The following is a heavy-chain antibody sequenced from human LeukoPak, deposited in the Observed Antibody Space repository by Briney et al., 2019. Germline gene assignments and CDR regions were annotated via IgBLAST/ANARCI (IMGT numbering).Heavy chain of an antibody. CDR1: GYTFTTYD. D-gene: IGHD5-18*01. CDR2: MNPNSGNT. CDR3: ARRNTAMVAGLDY. V-gene: IGHV1-8*01. Sequence: ASVKVSCKASGYTFTTYDINWVRQATGQGLEWMGWMNPNSGNTGYAQKFQGRVTMTRNTSISTAFMELSGLRSEDTAVYFCARRNTAMVAGLDYWGQGSLGTVSS. J-gene: IGHJ4*02.